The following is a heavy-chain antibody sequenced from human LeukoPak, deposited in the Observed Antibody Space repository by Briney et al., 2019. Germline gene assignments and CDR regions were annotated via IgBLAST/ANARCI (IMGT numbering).Heavy chain of an antibody. CDR1: GFTFSRYW. V-gene: IGHV3-7*01. CDR2: IKKDGSEK. CDR3: ARAHERQLWSSGVDY. J-gene: IGHJ4*02. D-gene: IGHD5-18*01. Sequence: GGSLRLSCAASGFTFSRYWMSWVRQAPGKGLEWVANIKKDGSEKYYVDSVKGRFTISRDNAKNSLYLQMNSLRAEDTAVYYCARAHERQLWSSGVDYWGQGTLVTVSP.